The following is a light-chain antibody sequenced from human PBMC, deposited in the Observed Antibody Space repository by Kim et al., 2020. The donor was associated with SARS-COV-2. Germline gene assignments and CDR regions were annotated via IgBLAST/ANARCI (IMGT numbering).Light chain of an antibody. CDR1: SSHIPPKA. CDR2: DIN. J-gene: IGLJ3*02. V-gene: IGLV1-51*01. CDR3: GTWDTSLGAWV. Sequence: GQKVAISCSGRSSHIPPKAVSGYKRVPRTAPKPLIYDINQRPAGIPDRFSGSKSGTSATLGITGLQTGDEADYYCGTWDTSLGAWVFGGGTQLTVL.